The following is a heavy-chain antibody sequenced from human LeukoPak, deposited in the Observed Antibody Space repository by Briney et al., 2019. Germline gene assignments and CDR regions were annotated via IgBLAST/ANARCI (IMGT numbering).Heavy chain of an antibody. CDR1: GFTFSSYA. CDR3: AKAEKKGSSRPFNY. D-gene: IGHD6-19*01. V-gene: IGHV3-23*01. Sequence: PGGSLRLSCAASGFTFSSYAMSWVRQAPGKGLQWVSGISGSGGSTYYADSVKGRFTTSRDNSMNTLFLQMNSLRAEDTAVYYCAKAEKKGSSRPFNYWGQGSLLTVSS. CDR2: ISGSGGST. J-gene: IGHJ4*02.